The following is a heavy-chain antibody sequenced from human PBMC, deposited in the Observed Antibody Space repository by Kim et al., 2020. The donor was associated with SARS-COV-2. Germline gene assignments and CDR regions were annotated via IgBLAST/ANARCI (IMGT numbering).Heavy chain of an antibody. CDR1: GGSFSGYY. Sequence: SETLSLTCAVYGGSFSGYYWSWIRQPPGKGLEWIGEINHSGSTNYNPSLKSRVTISVDTSKNQFSLKLSSVTAADTAVYYCARDRRQQLVFRQAYYYYGMDVWGQGTTVTVSS. D-gene: IGHD6-13*01. CDR2: INHSGST. V-gene: IGHV4-34*01. CDR3: ARDRRQQLVFRQAYYYYGMDV. J-gene: IGHJ6*02.